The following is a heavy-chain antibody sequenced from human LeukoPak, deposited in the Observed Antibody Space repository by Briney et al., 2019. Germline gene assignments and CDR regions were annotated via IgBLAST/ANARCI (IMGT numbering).Heavy chain of an antibody. CDR1: GFTFSDYY. CDR2: ISGSGGST. D-gene: IGHD3-10*01. Sequence: GGSLRLSCAASGFTFSDYYMSWVRQAPGKGLEWVSVISGSGGSTYYADSVKGRFTISRDNSKNTLYLQMNSLRAEDTAVYYCAKSQYYGSGTYSGYYYYGMDVWGQGTTVTVSS. CDR3: AKSQYYGSGTYSGYYYYGMDV. V-gene: IGHV3-23*01. J-gene: IGHJ6*02.